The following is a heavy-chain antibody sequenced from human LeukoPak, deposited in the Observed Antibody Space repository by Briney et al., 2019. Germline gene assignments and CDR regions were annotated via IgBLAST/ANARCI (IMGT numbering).Heavy chain of an antibody. CDR2: ISSSSSYI. V-gene: IGHV3-21*01. J-gene: IGHJ4*02. D-gene: IGHD6-6*01. Sequence: GGSLRLSCAASGFTFSSYSMNWVRQAPGKGLEWVSSISSSSSYIYYADSVKGRFTISRDNAKNSLYLQMNSLRAEDTAVYYCAREDSSHYYFDYWGQGTLVTVSS. CDR1: GFTFSSYS. CDR3: AREDSSHYYFDY.